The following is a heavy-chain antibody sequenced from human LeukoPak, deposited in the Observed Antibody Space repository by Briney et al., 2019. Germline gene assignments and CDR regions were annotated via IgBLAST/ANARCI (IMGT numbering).Heavy chain of an antibody. CDR2: IYYSGST. D-gene: IGHD3-10*01. J-gene: IGHJ4*02. V-gene: IGHV4-61*01. CDR1: GGSVSSDSYY. CDR3: AREDMVRGPRSFDY. Sequence: SETLSLTCTVSGGSVSSDSYYWSWIRQPPGKGLEWIGYIYYSGSTNYDPSLKSRVTISVDTSKNQFSLKLSSVTAADTAVYYCAREDMVRGPRSFDYWGQGTLVTVSS.